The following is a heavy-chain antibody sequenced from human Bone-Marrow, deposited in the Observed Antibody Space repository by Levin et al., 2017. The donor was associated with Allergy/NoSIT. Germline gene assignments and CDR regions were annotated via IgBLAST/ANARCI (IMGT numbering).Heavy chain of an antibody. V-gene: IGHV1-46*01. CDR3: AKDETGDPRLGPFDV. CDR2: VNPSGGAT. CDR1: GYTFTNYP. J-gene: IGHJ3*01. Sequence: ASVKVSCKTSGYTFTNYPVHWVRQTPTQGLEWMGKVNPSGGATGYAQKFRGRLSVTRDTSTGVIYMELSSLTSEDTAVYYCAKDETGDPRLGPFDVWGRGTMVSVSS. D-gene: IGHD7-27*01.